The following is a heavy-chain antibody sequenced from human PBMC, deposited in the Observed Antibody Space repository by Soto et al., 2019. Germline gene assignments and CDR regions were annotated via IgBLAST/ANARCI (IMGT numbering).Heavy chain of an antibody. CDR2: LYYGRSA. CDR1: GDSISSYY. D-gene: IGHD3-22*01. Sequence: QVQLQESGPGLVKPSETLSLTCAVSGDSISSYYCMWIRQPPGKGLESIGYLYYGRSANYNPSLKRRVTLSVDTSTNQCSLTLSSMTAADTAVSYCALRSMAVVPEYWGQGTLVTVSS. V-gene: IGHV4-59*01. J-gene: IGHJ4*02. CDR3: ALRSMAVVPEY.